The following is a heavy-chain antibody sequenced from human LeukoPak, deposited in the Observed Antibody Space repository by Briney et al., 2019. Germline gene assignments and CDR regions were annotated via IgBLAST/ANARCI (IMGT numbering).Heavy chain of an antibody. V-gene: IGHV3-21*04. CDR1: AFSLNAYN. D-gene: IGHD1-26*01. CDR3: VRDRGTYRPIDY. CDR2: ISYTGTYI. Sequence: GGSLRLSCGASAFSLNAYNMNWVRQAPGKGLEWVSSISYTGTYIYYADSVKGRFTISRDNAQNSLYLQMNSLRAEDTAIYYCVRDRGTYRPIDYWGQGTLVTVSS. J-gene: IGHJ4*02.